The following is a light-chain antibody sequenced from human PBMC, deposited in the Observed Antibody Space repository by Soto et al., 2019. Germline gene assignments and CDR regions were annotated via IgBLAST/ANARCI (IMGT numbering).Light chain of an antibody. V-gene: IGKV1-39*01. CDR2: ASS. CDR3: QQSYRTPIT. J-gene: IGKJ5*01. CDR1: QSISTF. Sequence: DIQRTQSPSSLSTSVGDRVTITCRSGQSISTFLNWYQQKPGKSPNRLIYASSGLHSWLPSTFTGSGSGTDFTLPIRSLHPEDFATYSCQQSYRTPITFGQGTPREI.